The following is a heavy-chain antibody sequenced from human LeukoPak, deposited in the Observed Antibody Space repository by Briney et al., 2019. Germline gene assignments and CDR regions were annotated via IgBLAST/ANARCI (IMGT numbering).Heavy chain of an antibody. V-gene: IGHV4-59*08. CDR1: GGSISSYY. J-gene: IGHJ4*02. CDR3: ASLAVDSSGCSDY. D-gene: IGHD3-22*01. Sequence: PSETLSLTCTVSGGSISSYYWSWIRQPPGKGLEWIGYIYYSGSTNYNPSLKSRVTISVDTSKNQFSLKLSSVTAADTAVYYCASLAVDSSGCSDYWGQGTLVTVSS. CDR2: IYYSGST.